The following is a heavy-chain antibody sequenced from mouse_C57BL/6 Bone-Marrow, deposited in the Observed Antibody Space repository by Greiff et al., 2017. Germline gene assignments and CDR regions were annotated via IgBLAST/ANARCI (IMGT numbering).Heavy chain of an antibody. CDR2: FDPENGDT. CDR1: GFNIKDDY. CDR3: TTLRGWYFDV. V-gene: IGHV14-4*01. Sequence: VQLQQSGAELVRPGASVKLSCTASGFNIKDDYMHWVKQRPEQGLEWIGWFDPENGDTEYASKFQGKATITVDQSSNTAYLSLSRLPSADTAVFSCTTLRGWYFDVWGTGTTVTVSS. D-gene: IGHD2-12*01. J-gene: IGHJ1*03.